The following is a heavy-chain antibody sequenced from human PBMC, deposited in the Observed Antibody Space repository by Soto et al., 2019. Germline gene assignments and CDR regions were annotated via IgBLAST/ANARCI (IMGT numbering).Heavy chain of an antibody. CDR3: AKDRMSRNSVWDPFDV. D-gene: IGHD4-4*01. Sequence: PGGSLRLSCTPSGFIFSEYAMSWVRQAPGQGLEWVSSIGGPGDDTYYADYVKGRFTISRDNSKNTLYLQMNSLRGDDTAVYYCAKDRMSRNSVWDPFDVWGQGTMVTVSS. CDR1: GFIFSEYA. CDR2: IGGPGDDT. J-gene: IGHJ3*01. V-gene: IGHV3-23*01.